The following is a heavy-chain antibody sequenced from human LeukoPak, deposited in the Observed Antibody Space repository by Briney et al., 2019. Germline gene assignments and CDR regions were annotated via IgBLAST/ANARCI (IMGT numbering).Heavy chain of an antibody. D-gene: IGHD2-15*01. J-gene: IGHJ5*02. Sequence: GRTLRLSCAASGFTFSSDEMNWGCQGPRKGLGWVSYICSSGSTISYADSVKDRFTISTDNAKNSLYQQMNSLSAVDTADTYCSSVRSHRSLNWFDPWGQGTLVTVSS. CDR1: GFTFSSDE. CDR3: SSVRSHRSLNWFDP. V-gene: IGHV3-48*03. CDR2: ICSSGSTI.